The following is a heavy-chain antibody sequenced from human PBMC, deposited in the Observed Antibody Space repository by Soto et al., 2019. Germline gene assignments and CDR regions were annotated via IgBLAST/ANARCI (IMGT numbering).Heavy chain of an antibody. CDR1: GGTFSSYS. Sequence: QVQLVQSGAEVKKPGSSVKVSCKASGGTFSSYSINWVRQAPGQGLEWMGEIIPIFGTANYAQKFQGRVTITADESTTTAYMELSSLRSEDTAVYYGVIDGGRHSGGIDYWGQGTLVTVSS. V-gene: IGHV1-69*01. J-gene: IGHJ4*02. CDR2: IIPIFGTA. CDR3: VIDGGRHSGGIDY. D-gene: IGHD1-26*01.